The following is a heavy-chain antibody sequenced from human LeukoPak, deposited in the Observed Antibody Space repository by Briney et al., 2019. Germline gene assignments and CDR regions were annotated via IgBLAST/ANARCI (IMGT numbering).Heavy chain of an antibody. J-gene: IGHJ6*02. CDR3: ARSETTVTTVYYYYYGRDV. Sequence: GGSLRLSCAASGFTFSSYWMSWVRQAPGKGLEWVANIKQDGSEKYYVDSVKGRFTISRDNAKNSLYLQMNSLRAEDTAVYYCARSETTVTTVYYYYYGRDVWGQGTTVTVSS. V-gene: IGHV3-7*01. D-gene: IGHD4-17*01. CDR1: GFTFSSYW. CDR2: IKQDGSEK.